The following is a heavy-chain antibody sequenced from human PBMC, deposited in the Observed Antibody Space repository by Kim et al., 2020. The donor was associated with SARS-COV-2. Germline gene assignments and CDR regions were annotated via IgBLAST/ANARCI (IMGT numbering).Heavy chain of an antibody. CDR1: GFTFTTYY. D-gene: IGHD1-26*01. V-gene: IGHV1-46*01. J-gene: IGHJ4*02. CDR2: INPSGDIT. Sequence: ASVKVSCKASGFTFTTYYIHWVRQAPGQGLEWMGVINPSGDITTYAQKFQGRITMTRDTSTTTVYMELSSLRSDDTAVYYCTRDWEMGFWGQGTLVTVSS. CDR3: TRDWEMGF.